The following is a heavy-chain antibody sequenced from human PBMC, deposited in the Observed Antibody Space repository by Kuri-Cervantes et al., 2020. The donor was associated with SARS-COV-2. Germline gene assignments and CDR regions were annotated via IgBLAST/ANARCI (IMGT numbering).Heavy chain of an antibody. CDR1: GGSISSHY. V-gene: IGHV4-34*01. D-gene: IGHD2-2*01. J-gene: IGHJ6*03. Sequence: SETLSLTCTVSGGSISSHYWSWIRQPPGKGLEWIGEINHSGSTNYNPSLKSRATISVDTSKNQFSLKVSSVTAADTAVYYCARNNRYCASTSCYRAHYMDVWGKGTTVTVSS. CDR2: INHSGST. CDR3: ARNNRYCASTSCYRAHYMDV.